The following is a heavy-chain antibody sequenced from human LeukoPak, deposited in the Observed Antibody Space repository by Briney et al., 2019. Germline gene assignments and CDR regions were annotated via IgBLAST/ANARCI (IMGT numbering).Heavy chain of an antibody. J-gene: IGHJ4*02. CDR1: GGTFSSYA. CDR2: IIPILGIA. CDR3: AREGLVGATFYFDY. Sequence: SVKVSCKASGGTFSSYAISWVRQAPGQGLEWMGGIIPILGIANYAQKFQGRVTITADKSTSTAYVELSSLRSEDTAVYYCAREGLVGATFYFDYWGQGTLVTVSS. D-gene: IGHD1-26*01. V-gene: IGHV1-69*10.